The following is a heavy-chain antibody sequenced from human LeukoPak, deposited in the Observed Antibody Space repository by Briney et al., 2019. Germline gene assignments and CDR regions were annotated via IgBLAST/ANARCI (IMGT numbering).Heavy chain of an antibody. D-gene: IGHD3-9*01. CDR3: ARAGRGLRYFDWLTYDY. CDR2: ISSSSSTI. CDR1: GFTFSSFG. V-gene: IGHV3-48*01. J-gene: IGHJ4*02. Sequence: PGGSLRLSCAASGFTFSSFGMNWVRQAPGKGLEWVSYISSSSSTIYHADSVKGRFTISRDNAKNTVYLQMNSLRAEDTAVYYCARAGRGLRYFDWLTYDYWGQGTLVTVSS.